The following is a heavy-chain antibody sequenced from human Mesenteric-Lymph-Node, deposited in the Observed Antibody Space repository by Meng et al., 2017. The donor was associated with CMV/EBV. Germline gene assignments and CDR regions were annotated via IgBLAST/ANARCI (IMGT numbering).Heavy chain of an antibody. D-gene: IGHD3-3*01. CDR1: GFTFSTYW. CDR2: ISYDGSNY. CDR3: ARDSDVWCRYMLNYYHSYGMDV. J-gene: IGHJ6*02. V-gene: IGHV3-30*03. Sequence: GGSLSLSCAASGFTFSTYWMSWVRQAPGKGLEWVAVISYDGSNYYCADSVKGRFTISRDNYESTLYQEMDSLKAEDTAVYYCARDSDVWCRYMLNYYHSYGMDVWGQGTTVTVSS.